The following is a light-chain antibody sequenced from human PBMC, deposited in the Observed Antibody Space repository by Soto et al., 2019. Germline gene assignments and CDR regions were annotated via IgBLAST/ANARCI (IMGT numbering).Light chain of an antibody. CDR2: LNSDGSH. J-gene: IGLJ3*02. V-gene: IGLV4-69*02. CDR3: QTWDSGILV. Sequence: QLVLTQSSSASASLGDSVKLTCTLSSGHSNYAIAWHQQQPQKGPRYLMKLNSDGSHTKGDGIPDRFSGSSSGAERYLTISSLQSDDEADYYCQTWDSGILVFGGGTKLTVL. CDR1: SGHSNYA.